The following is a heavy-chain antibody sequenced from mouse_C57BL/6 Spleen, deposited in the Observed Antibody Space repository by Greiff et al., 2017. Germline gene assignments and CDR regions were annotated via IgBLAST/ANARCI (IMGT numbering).Heavy chain of an antibody. CDR3: ARWGSNYGFAY. Sequence: QVQLQQPGAELVRPGSSVKLSCKASGYTFTSYWMHWVKQRPIQGLEWIGNIDPSDSETHYNQKFKDKATLTVDKSSSTAYMQLSSLTSEDAAVLYCARWGSNYGFAYWGQGTLVTVSA. V-gene: IGHV1-52*01. J-gene: IGHJ3*01. CDR1: GYTFTSYW. D-gene: IGHD2-5*01. CDR2: IDPSDSET.